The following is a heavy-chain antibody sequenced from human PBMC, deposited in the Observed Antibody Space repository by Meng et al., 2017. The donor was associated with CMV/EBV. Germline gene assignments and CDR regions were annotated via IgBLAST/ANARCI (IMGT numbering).Heavy chain of an antibody. Sequence: GESLKISCAASGFTFSSYSMNWVRQAPGKGLEWVSYISSSSSTIYYADSVKGRFTISRDNAKNSLYLQMNSLRAEDTAVYYCARTGEYCSSTSCPYYYGMDVWGQGTTVTVSS. CDR1: GFTFSSYS. CDR2: ISSSSSTI. J-gene: IGHJ6*02. D-gene: IGHD2-2*01. V-gene: IGHV3-48*04. CDR3: ARTGEYCSSTSCPYYYGMDV.